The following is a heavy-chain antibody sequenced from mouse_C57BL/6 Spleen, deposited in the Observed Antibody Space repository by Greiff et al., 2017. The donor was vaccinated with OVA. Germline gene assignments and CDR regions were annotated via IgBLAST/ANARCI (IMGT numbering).Heavy chain of an antibody. Sequence: QVQLQQPGAELVKPGASVKVSCKASGYTFTSYWMHWVKQRPGQGLEWIGMIHPSDSDTNYNQKFKGKATLTVDKSSSTAYMQLSSLTSEDSAVYYCAIYDGHQAWFAYWGEVTLVIVSA. D-gene: IGHD2-3*01. J-gene: IGHJ3*01. CDR3: AIYDGHQAWFAY. V-gene: IGHV1-74*01. CDR1: GYTFTSYW. CDR2: IHPSDSDT.